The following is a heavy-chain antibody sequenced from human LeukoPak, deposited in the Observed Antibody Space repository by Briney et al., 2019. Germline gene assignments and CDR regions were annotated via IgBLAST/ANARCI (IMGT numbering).Heavy chain of an antibody. V-gene: IGHV3-30*18. Sequence: GGSLRLSSAPSGFTFRRFGMHWVRQAPGKGLEWVAVLSYDGSDKYYGGSVKGRFIISRDNSKNTLYLQMNSLRAEDTAIYFCAKSADEFGDYEEVGSLDYWGQGTLVTVSS. D-gene: IGHD4-17*01. CDR1: GFTFRRFG. J-gene: IGHJ4*02. CDR3: AKSADEFGDYEEVGSLDY. CDR2: LSYDGSDK.